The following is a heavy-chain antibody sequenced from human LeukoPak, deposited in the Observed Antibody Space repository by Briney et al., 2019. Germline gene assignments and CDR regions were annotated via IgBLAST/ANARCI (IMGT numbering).Heavy chain of an antibody. CDR3: ARELVDAGIDC. V-gene: IGHV4-39*07. CDR1: GGPLSIISYY. J-gene: IGHJ4*02. D-gene: IGHD1-26*01. Sequence: SETVSLPRSVSGGPLSIISYYWGWVRQPRARGLEWMGSIYYSGSTYYHPSLKRRVTISVDTSKHQFSLKLSSVTAADTAVYYCARELVDAGIDCWGQRALVTV. CDR2: IYYSGST.